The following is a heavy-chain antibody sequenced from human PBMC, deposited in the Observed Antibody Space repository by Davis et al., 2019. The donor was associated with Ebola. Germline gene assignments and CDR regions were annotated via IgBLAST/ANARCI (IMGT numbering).Heavy chain of an antibody. D-gene: IGHD5-18*01. CDR1: GYTFTSYA. CDR3: ARERWWGTAMALLDPGMDV. Sequence: ASVKVSCKASGYTFTSYAMNWVRQAPGQGLEWMGWINTNTGNPTYAQGFTGRFVFSLDTSVSTAYLQISSLKAEDTAVYYCARERWWGTAMALLDPGMDVWGQGTTVTVSS. J-gene: IGHJ6*02. V-gene: IGHV7-4-1*02. CDR2: INTNTGNP.